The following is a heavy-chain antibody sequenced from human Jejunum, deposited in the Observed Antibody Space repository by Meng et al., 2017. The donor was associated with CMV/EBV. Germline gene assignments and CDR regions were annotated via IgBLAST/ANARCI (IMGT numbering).Heavy chain of an antibody. V-gene: IGHV1-2*02. Sequence: SGSTFTGYYIHWVRQAPGQGLEWMGWINPWSGDTKSAHSLQGRVTLTRDTSTNTAFMDLTSLTSDDTAVYYCARDPHSWSGVFEYWAQGTLVTVSS. D-gene: IGHD1-26*01. CDR3: ARDPHSWSGVFEY. CDR1: GSTFTGYY. J-gene: IGHJ4*02. CDR2: INPWSGDT.